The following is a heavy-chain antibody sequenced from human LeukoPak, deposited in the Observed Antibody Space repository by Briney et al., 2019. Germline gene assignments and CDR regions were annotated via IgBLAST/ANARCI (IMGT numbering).Heavy chain of an antibody. CDR2: IYYTGTT. CDR3: ARRWVYDKRAFDA. V-gene: IGHV4-59*08. D-gene: IGHD3-16*01. Sequence: SETLSLTCTVSGGSLSGTYYWSWIRPPPGKGLGWIGYIYYTGTTDSNPSLKSRVTISLDTSKNQFSLNLSSVTAADTAVYYCARRWVYDKRAFDAWGQGTRVTVSS. CDR1: GGSLSGTYY. J-gene: IGHJ3*01.